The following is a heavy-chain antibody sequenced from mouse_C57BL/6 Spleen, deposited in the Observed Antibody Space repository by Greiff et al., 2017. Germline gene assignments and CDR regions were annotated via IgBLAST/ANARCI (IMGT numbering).Heavy chain of an antibody. CDR2: SRNKANDYTT. CDR1: GFTFSDFY. D-gene: IGHD2-4*01. CDR3: ARDASDYDYAMDY. V-gene: IGHV7-1*01. Sequence: EVKLMESGGGLVQSGRSLRLSCATSGFTFSDFYMEWVRQAPGKGLEWIAASRNKANDYTTEYSASVKGRFIVSRDTSQSILYLQMNALRAEDTAMYYCARDASDYDYAMDYWGQGTSVTVSS. J-gene: IGHJ4*01.